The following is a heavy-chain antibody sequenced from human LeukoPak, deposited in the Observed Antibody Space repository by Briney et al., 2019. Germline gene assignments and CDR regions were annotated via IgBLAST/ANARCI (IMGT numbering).Heavy chain of an antibody. CDR1: GYTFTSYY. Sequence: ASVKVSCKASGYTFTSYYMHWVRQAPGQGLEWMGIINPSGGSTSYAQKFQGRVTMTRDMSTSTVYMELSSLRSEDTAVYYCARSMSQGMGIVVVPAADYWGQGTLVTVSS. J-gene: IGHJ4*02. CDR3: ARSMSQGMGIVVVPAADY. CDR2: INPSGGST. V-gene: IGHV1-46*01. D-gene: IGHD2-2*01.